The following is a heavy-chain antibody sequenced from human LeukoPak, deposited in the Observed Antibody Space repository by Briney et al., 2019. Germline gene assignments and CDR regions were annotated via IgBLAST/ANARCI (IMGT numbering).Heavy chain of an antibody. CDR1: GFTFSSYA. CDR3: AKSWVGPLDY. CDR2: ISGSGGST. J-gene: IGHJ4*02. V-gene: IGHV3-23*01. Sequence: GGSLRLSCAASGFTFSSYAMSWVRQAPGKGLEWVSAISGSGGSTYYADSVKGRFTISRDNSKNTLYLQMNSLRVEDTAVHYCAKSWVGPLDYWGQGTLVTVSS. D-gene: IGHD6-13*01.